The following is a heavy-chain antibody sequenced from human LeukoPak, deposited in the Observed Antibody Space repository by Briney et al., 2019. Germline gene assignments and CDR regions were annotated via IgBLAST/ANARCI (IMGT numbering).Heavy chain of an antibody. V-gene: IGHV6-1*01. D-gene: IGHD3-22*01. CDR3: ARERFRYYYDSSGYPDAFDI. J-gene: IGHJ3*02. CDR1: GDSVSSNSAA. Sequence: SQTLSLTCAISGDSVSSNSAAWNWIRQSPSRGLEWLGRTYYRSKWYNDYAVSVKGRITINPDTSKNQFSLQLNSVTPEDTAVYYCARERFRYYYDSSGYPDAFDIWGQGTMVTVSS. CDR2: TYYRSKWYN.